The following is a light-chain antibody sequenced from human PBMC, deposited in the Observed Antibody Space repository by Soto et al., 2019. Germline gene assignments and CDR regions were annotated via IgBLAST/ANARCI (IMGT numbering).Light chain of an antibody. CDR3: QIWDSSSDQGL. CDR1: NIGRKS. Sequence: SYVLTQPPSVSAAPGQTIRITCEGTNIGRKSVHWFQHTPGQAPLLVIYDGNDRPSGIPERFSGSNSGNTATLTISTVEAGDEADYYCQIWDSSSDQGLFGGGTKLTVL. CDR2: DGN. J-gene: IGLJ3*02. V-gene: IGLV3-21*02.